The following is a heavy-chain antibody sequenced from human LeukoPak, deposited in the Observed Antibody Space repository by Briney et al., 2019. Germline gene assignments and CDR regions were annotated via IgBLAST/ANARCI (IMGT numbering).Heavy chain of an antibody. Sequence: SETLSLTCAVYGGSFSGYYWSWIRQPPGKGLEWIGEINHSGSTNYNPSLKSRVTISVDTSKNQFSLKLSSVTAADTAAYYCARCSFWGGYYNPYYFDYWGQGTLVTVSS. CDR1: GGSFSGYY. D-gene: IGHD3-3*01. J-gene: IGHJ4*02. CDR2: INHSGST. V-gene: IGHV4-34*01. CDR3: ARCSFWGGYYNPYYFDY.